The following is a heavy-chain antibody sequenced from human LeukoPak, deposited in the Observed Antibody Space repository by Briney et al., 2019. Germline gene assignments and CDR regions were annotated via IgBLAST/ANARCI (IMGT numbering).Heavy chain of an antibody. Sequence: GGSLRLSCAASGFTFSSYSMNWVRQAPGKGLEWVSYISSSSSTIYYADSVKGRFTISRDNAKNSLYLQMNSLRAEDTAVYYCARVGYCSGGSCSTFDYWGQGTLVTVSS. J-gene: IGHJ4*02. V-gene: IGHV3-48*01. D-gene: IGHD2-15*01. CDR3: ARVGYCSGGSCSTFDY. CDR2: ISSSSSTI. CDR1: GFTFSSYS.